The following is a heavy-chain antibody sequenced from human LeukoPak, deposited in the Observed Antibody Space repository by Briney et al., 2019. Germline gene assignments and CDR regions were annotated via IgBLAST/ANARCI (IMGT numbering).Heavy chain of an antibody. Sequence: GGSLRLSCAASGFIFSNYEMNWVRQAPGKGLEWVSYISSSGSSIYYADSVKGRFTISRDDAKSSLYLQMNSLRAEDTAVYYCARSSGGCRRSVAFDIWGQGTMVTVSS. CDR1: GFIFSNYE. D-gene: IGHD2-15*01. CDR2: ISSSGSSI. CDR3: ARSSGGCRRSVAFDI. J-gene: IGHJ3*02. V-gene: IGHV3-48*03.